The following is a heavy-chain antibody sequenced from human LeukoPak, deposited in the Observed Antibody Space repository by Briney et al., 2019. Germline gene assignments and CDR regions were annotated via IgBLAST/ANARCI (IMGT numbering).Heavy chain of an antibody. CDR3: AKEVTGTGKAFHY. CDR1: GFTFSSYA. D-gene: IGHD1-1*01. Sequence: GGSLRLSCAASGFTFSSYAMSWVRQSPGKGLEWVSTINAAGDDTFYADSVRGRFTISRDNSKSTLFLQMNSLRAEDTAEYYCAKEVTGTGKAFHYWGQGTLVTVSS. J-gene: IGHJ4*02. V-gene: IGHV3-23*01. CDR2: INAAGDDT.